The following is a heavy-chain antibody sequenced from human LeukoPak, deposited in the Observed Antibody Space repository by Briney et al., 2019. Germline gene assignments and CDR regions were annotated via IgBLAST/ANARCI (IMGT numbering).Heavy chain of an antibody. V-gene: IGHV4-38-2*02. D-gene: IGHD1-1*01. CDR2: VYHSGTT. CDR1: GYSISSDYY. CDR3: TRELAGTTVED. J-gene: IGHJ4*02. Sequence: SETLSLTCTVSGYSISSDYYWGWIRQTPGKGLEWIGSVYHSGTTYHNPSLKSRVTMSVDTSKNQFSLTLTSVTAADTALYYCTRELAGTTVEDWGQGTLVTVSS.